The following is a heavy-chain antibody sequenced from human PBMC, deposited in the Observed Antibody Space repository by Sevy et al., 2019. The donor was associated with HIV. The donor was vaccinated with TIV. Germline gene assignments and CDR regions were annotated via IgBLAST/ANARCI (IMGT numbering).Heavy chain of an antibody. D-gene: IGHD6-13*01. CDR2: IIHIFGTA. J-gene: IGHJ6*02. V-gene: IGHV1-69*13. CDR3: ATRSPRGAAAGTYYYYYGMDV. CDR1: GGTFSSYA. Sequence: ASVKVSCKASGGTFSSYAISWVRQAPGQGLEWMGGIIHIFGTANYAQKFQGRVTITADESTCTAYMELSSLRSEDTALYSCATRSPRGAAAGTYYYYYGMDVWGQGTTVTVSS.